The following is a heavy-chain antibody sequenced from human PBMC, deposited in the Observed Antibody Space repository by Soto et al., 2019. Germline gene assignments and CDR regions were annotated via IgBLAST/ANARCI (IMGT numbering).Heavy chain of an antibody. V-gene: IGHV5-10-1*01. CDR3: AFTEGYYYGMDV. CDR2: IDPSDSYT. CDR1: GYSFTSYW. Sequence: LGESLKISCKGSGYSFTSYWISWVRQMPGKGLEWMGRIDPSDSYTNYSPSFQGHVTISADKSISTAYLQWSSLKASDTAMYYWAFTEGYYYGMDVWGQGTTVTVSS. J-gene: IGHJ6*02.